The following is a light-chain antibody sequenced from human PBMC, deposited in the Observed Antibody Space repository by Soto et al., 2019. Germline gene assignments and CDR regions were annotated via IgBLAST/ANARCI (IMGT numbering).Light chain of an antibody. Sequence: DIQMTQSPATLSASVGARVPITCQASQSISHWLAWYQQKPGKAPKFLIYDASSLESGVPSRFSGSGSGTEFTLTISSLQPDEFATYYCQKYDSVLGTFGTGTKVDIK. CDR2: DAS. J-gene: IGKJ3*01. V-gene: IGKV1-5*01. CDR1: QSISHW. CDR3: QKYDSVLGT.